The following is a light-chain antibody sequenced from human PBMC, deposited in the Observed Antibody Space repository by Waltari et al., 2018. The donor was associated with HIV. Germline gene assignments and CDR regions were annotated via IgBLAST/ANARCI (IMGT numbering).Light chain of an antibody. Sequence: IPMTQSPSNLSASVGDTVILTCRASQDIANWLAWYHQKPGRSPKLLISMTSVLESGVPSRFRGSGSGTTFTLTITGLQPDDIGTYFCQQYSTHYAFGQGTRVE. CDR1: QDIANW. CDR2: MTS. V-gene: IGKV1-5*03. CDR3: QQYSTHYA. J-gene: IGKJ2*01.